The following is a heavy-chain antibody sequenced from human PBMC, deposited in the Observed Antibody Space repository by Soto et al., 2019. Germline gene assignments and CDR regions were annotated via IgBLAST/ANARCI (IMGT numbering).Heavy chain of an antibody. CDR3: GRQTDPPFPGGGNYFDY. CDR2: INYSGST. D-gene: IGHD3-16*01. J-gene: IGHJ4*02. Sequence: SETLSLTCAVSGGSISPYYWSWIRQPPGKGLEWIGYINYSGSTNYNPSLKSRVTISVDTSKNQFSLKLSSVTAADTAVYYCGRQTDPPFPGGGNYFDYWGQGTLVTVSS. V-gene: IGHV4-59*08. CDR1: GGSISPYY.